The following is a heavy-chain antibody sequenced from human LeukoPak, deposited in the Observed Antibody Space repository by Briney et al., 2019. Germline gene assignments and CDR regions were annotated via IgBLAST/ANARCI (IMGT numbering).Heavy chain of an antibody. CDR2: IYYSGNT. CDR1: GGSISSRSYY. J-gene: IGHJ4*02. V-gene: IGHV4-39*07. CDR3: ARDLGLTHLDY. D-gene: IGHD4-23*01. Sequence: SETLSLTCTVSGGSISSRSYYWGWIRQPPGKGLEWIGSIYYSGNTYYNPSLKSRVTISVDTSKNQFSLKVTSVTAADTAVYYCARDLGLTHLDYWGQGTLVTVSS.